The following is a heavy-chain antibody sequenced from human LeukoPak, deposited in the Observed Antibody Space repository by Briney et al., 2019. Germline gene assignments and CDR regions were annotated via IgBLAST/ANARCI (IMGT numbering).Heavy chain of an antibody. J-gene: IGHJ4*02. V-gene: IGHV4-61*02. CDR2: IYTSGST. CDR3: ASERWLQLDY. Sequence: PSETLSLTCTVSGGSISSGSYYWSWIRQPAGKGLEWIGRIYTSGSTNYNPSLKSRVTISVDTSKNQFSLKLSSVTAADTAVYYCASERWLQLDYWGQGTLVTVSS. CDR1: GGSISSGSYY. D-gene: IGHD5-24*01.